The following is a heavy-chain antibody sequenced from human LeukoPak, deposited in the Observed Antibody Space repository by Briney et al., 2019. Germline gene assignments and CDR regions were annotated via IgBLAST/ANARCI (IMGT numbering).Heavy chain of an antibody. CDR1: GFTFSDCY. CDR3: ASAAVSRWYAGAYFDY. CDR2: INSSGSTI. V-gene: IGHV3-11*01. Sequence: PGGSLRLSCAASGFTFSDCYMSWIRQAPGKGLEWVSYINSSGSTIYYADSVKGRFTISRDNAKNSLYLQMNSLRAEDTAVYYCASAAVSRWYAGAYFDYWGQGTLVTVSS. D-gene: IGHD6-13*01. J-gene: IGHJ4*02.